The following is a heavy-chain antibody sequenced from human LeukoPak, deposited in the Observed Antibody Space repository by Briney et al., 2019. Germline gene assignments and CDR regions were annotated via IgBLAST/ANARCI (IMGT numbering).Heavy chain of an antibody. CDR3: ARVSKPGWYDYYYMDV. D-gene: IGHD2/OR15-2a*01. V-gene: IGHV3-7*01. J-gene: IGHJ6*03. CDR2: IKQGGSEK. CDR1: GFTFSSYW. Sequence: GGSLRLSCAASGFTFSSYWMSWVRQAPGKGLEWLANIKQGGSEKYYVDSVKGRFTISRDNAKNSLYLQMDNLRVEDTAVYYCARVSKPGWYDYYYMDVWGRGTTVIVSS.